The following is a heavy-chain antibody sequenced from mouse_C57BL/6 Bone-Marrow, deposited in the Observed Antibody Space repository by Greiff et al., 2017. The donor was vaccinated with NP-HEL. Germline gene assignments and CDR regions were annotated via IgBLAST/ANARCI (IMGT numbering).Heavy chain of an antibody. J-gene: IGHJ1*03. CDR1: GYTFTDYN. CDR2: INPNNGGT. D-gene: IGHD4-1*01. CDR3: ARYVGRGYFDV. Sequence: VQLKESGPELVKPGASVKIPCKASGYTFTDYNMDWVKQSHGKSLEWIGDINPNNGGTIYNQKFKGKATLTVDKSSSTAYMELRSLTSEDTAVYYCARYVGRGYFDVWGTGTTVTVSS. V-gene: IGHV1-18*01.